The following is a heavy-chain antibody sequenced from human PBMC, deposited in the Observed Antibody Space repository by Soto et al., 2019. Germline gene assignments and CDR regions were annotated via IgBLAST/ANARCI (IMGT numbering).Heavy chain of an antibody. CDR3: ARRRYCGYDCYNKRYDGMDV. D-gene: IGHD2-21*02. CDR2: VIPVLGTT. J-gene: IGHJ6*02. CDR1: GDTFSSYA. Sequence: QVQLVQSGAEVKKPGSSVKVSCRASGDTFSSYAVNWVRQAPGRGLEWMGRVIPVLGTTDYAQKFRGRVTMTADKSRTTVYMELSSLRSDDTAVYYCARRRYCGYDCYNKRYDGMDVWGQGTTVTVAS. V-gene: IGHV1-69*08.